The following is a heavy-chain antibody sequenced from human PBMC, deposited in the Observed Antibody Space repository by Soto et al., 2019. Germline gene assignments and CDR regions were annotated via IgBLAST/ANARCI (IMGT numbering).Heavy chain of an antibody. V-gene: IGHV1-58*01. CDR2: IVVGSGNT. J-gene: IGHJ4*02. CDR1: GFTFSSSA. CDR3: AADRHCSSTMCYPYNFDY. Sequence: QMQLVQSGPEVKKPGTSVRVSCKASGFTFSSSAVKWVRQARGQRLEWIGWIVVGSGNTNYAQKFQERVTITRDMSTSTAYMELSSLTSEDTAVYYCAADRHCSSTMCYPYNFDYWGQGTLVTVSS. D-gene: IGHD2-2*01.